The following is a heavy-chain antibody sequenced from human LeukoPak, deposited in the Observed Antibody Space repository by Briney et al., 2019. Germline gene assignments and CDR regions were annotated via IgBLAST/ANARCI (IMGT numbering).Heavy chain of an antibody. CDR1: GGSISSGDYY. CDR3: ARPYYYDSRIDP. V-gene: IGHV4-30-4*01. D-gene: IGHD3-22*01. CDR2: MYYSGST. J-gene: IGHJ5*02. Sequence: SESLSLTCTVSGGSISSGDYYWSWIRQPPGKGLEWIAYMYYSGSTYYNPSLKSRVTMSADTSKNQLSLKLSSVTAADTAVYYCARPYYYDSRIDPWGQGTLVTVSS.